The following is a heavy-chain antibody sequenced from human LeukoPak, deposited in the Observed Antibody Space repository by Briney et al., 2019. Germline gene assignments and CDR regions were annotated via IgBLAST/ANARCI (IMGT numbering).Heavy chain of an antibody. CDR2: IYTSGST. J-gene: IGHJ3*02. D-gene: IGHD3-10*01. V-gene: IGHV4-4*07. CDR3: ARDRITMVRGVIITDDAFDI. Sequence: KPSETLSLTCTVSGGSISSYYWSWIRQPAGKGLEWIGRIYTSGSTNYNPSLKSRVTMSVDTSKNQFSLTLSSVTAADTAVYYCARDRITMVRGVIITDDAFDIWGQGTMVTVSS. CDR1: GGSISSYY.